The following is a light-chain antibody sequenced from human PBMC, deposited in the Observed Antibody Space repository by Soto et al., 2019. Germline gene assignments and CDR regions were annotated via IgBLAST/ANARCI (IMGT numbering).Light chain of an antibody. CDR2: AAS. Sequence: DIQLTQSPSFLSASVGDRVTITCRASQAISSSLAWYQHNPGKAPKLLIYAASTLQYGVPSSVSGSGAGTEFALTISSLQPEDFATYYFQHLNDYRYTVGQGTKVVIK. J-gene: IGKJ2*01. CDR3: QHLNDYRYT. CDR1: QAISSS. V-gene: IGKV1-9*01.